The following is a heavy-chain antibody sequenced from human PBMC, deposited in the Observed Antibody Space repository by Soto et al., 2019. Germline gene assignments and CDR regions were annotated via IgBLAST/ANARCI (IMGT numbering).Heavy chain of an antibody. Sequence: PGGSLRLSCAASGFTFDDYGMSWARQAPGKGLEWVSVIYSGGSTYYADSVKGRFTISRHNSKNTLYLQMNSLRAEDTAVYYCARESVWGVPLYFDLWGRGTLVTVSS. V-gene: IGHV3-53*04. CDR2: IYSGGST. D-gene: IGHD3-10*01. CDR3: ARESVWGVPLYFDL. J-gene: IGHJ2*01. CDR1: GFTFDDYG.